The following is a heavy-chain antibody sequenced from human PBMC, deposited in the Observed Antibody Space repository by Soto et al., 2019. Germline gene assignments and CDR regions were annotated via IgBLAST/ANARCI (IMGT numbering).Heavy chain of an antibody. D-gene: IGHD6-19*01. CDR3: ARDFAAVAGSSY. CDR1: GYTFTGYH. J-gene: IGHJ4*02. CDR2: INPNSGGT. V-gene: IGHV1-2*02. Sequence: ASVKVSCKASGYTFTGYHMHWVRQAPGQGLEWMGWINPNSGGTNYAQKFQGRVTMTRDTSISTAYMELSRLRSDDTAVYYCARDFAAVAGSSYWGQGTLVTVSS.